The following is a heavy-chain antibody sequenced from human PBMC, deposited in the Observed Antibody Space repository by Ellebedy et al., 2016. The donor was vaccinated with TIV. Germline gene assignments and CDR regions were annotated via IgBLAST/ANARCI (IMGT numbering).Heavy chain of an antibody. CDR1: GYNFTSYD. D-gene: IGHD5-18*01. CDR3: ARTHTAMLEYNYGMDV. Sequence: AASVKVSCKASGYNFTSYDINWVRQATGQGLEWMGRIIPILGIANYAQKFQDRVTIIADKSTSTAFMELSSLRSEDTAVYYCARTHTAMLEYNYGMDVWGQGTTVTVSS. J-gene: IGHJ6*02. CDR2: IIPILGIA. V-gene: IGHV1-69*04.